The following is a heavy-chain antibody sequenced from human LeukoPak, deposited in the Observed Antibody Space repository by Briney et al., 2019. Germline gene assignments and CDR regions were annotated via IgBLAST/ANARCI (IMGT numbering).Heavy chain of an antibody. CDR1: GFTVSSNY. V-gene: IGHV3-53*01. CDR3: ARDTSGYCSTSRCYGSWYFDL. Sequence: GGSLRLSCAASGFTVSSNYINWVRQAPGKGLEWVSVLYSGGDTYYADSVKGRFTVSRDNSKNTLYLQMNSLGAEDTAVYYCARDTSGYCSTSRCYGSWYFDLWGRGTLVTVSS. J-gene: IGHJ2*01. D-gene: IGHD2-2*01. CDR2: LYSGGDT.